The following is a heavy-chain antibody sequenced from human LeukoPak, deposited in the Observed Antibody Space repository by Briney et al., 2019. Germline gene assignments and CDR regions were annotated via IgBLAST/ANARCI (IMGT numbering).Heavy chain of an antibody. J-gene: IGHJ5*02. CDR1: GYTFTSYG. CDR3: ARAYSSPNWFDP. Sequence: ASVGVSCKASGYTFTSYGISWVRQAPGQGLEWMGWISAYNGNTNYAQKLQGRVTMTTDTSTSTAYMELRSLRSDDTAVYYCARAYSSPNWFDPWGQGTLVTVSS. CDR2: ISAYNGNT. D-gene: IGHD6-13*01. V-gene: IGHV1-18*01.